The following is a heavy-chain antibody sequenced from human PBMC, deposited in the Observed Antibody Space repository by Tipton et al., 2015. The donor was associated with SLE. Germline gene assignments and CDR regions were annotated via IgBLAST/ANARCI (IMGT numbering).Heavy chain of an antibody. V-gene: IGHV4-59*11. CDR2: VYYGGST. J-gene: IGHJ4*02. Sequence: TLSLTCNVSGGSISNRYWSWIRQPPGKPLEWIGYVYYGGSTKYNPSLKSRVTISVDTSKNQFSLKLTSVTAADTAVYYCARDEALGYFDSWGLGTLVTVSS. D-gene: IGHD7-27*01. CDR1: GGSISNRY. CDR3: ARDEALGYFDS.